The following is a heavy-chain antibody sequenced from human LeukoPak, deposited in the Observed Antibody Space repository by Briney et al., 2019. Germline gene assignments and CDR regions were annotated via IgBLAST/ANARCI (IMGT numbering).Heavy chain of an antibody. CDR2: TYTGGNS. CDR3: ARGGRGSAAVVAPRSFDI. V-gene: IGHV3-53*01. J-gene: IGHJ3*02. D-gene: IGHD3-22*01. CDR1: GFTVSSIH. Sequence: GGSLRLSCAASGFTVSSIHMVWVRQAPGKGLEWVSVTYTGGNSYYADSVKGRFIISRDISKNTLYLQMNSLRAEDSALYYCARGGRGSAAVVAPRSFDIWGQGTMVTVSS.